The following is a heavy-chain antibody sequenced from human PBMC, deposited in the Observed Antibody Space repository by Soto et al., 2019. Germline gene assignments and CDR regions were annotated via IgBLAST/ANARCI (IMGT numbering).Heavy chain of an antibody. CDR2: IYYSGST. Sequence: SETLSLTCTVSGGSISSYYWSWIRQPPGKGLEWIGYIYYSGSTNYNPSLKSRVTISVDTSKNQFSLKLSSVTAADTAVYYCARDRYSYGPADYYYYYMDVWGKGTTVTVSS. CDR3: ARDRYSYGPADYYYYYMDV. D-gene: IGHD5-18*01. CDR1: GGSISSYY. V-gene: IGHV4-59*01. J-gene: IGHJ6*03.